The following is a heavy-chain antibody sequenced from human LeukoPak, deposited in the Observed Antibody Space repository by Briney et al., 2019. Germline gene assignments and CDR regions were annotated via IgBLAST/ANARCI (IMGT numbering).Heavy chain of an antibody. CDR1: GYTLTELS. CDR2: FGPEDGET. CDR3: ATYLSSSWPRWSDP. V-gene: IGHV1-24*01. J-gene: IGHJ5*02. D-gene: IGHD6-13*01. Sequence: ASVKVSCKVSGYTLTELSMHWVRQAPGKGLEWMGGFGPEDGETIYAQKFQGRVTMTEDTSTDTAYMELSSLRSEDTAVYYCATYLSSSWPRWSDPWGQGTLVTVSS.